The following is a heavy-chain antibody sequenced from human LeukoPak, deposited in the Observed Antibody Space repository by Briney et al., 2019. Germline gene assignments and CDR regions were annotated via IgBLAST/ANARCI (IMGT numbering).Heavy chain of an antibody. CDR1: GFTFSTYA. CDR3: ARVFLERLTSGYFDN. J-gene: IGHJ4*02. V-gene: IGHV3-30-3*01. CDR2: ISYDGRQK. Sequence: GWSLRLSCAASGFTFSTYAMHWVRQAPGKGLEWVAVISYDGRQKYYGDSVKGRFTISRDNPKNTLYLQMNSLRDDDTAVYYCARVFLERLTSGYFDNWGQGTLVTVSP. D-gene: IGHD3-3*01.